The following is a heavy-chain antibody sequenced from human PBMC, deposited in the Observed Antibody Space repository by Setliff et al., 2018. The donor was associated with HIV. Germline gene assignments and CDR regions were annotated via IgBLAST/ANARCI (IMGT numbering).Heavy chain of an antibody. J-gene: IGHJ4*02. D-gene: IGHD5-12*01. CDR2: VYTSGST. CDR3: AREGATWYQVDY. V-gene: IGHV4-61*02. CDR1: GGSISSGSYY. Sequence: SETLSLTCTVSGGSISSGSYYWNWIRQPAGKGLEWIGRVYTSGSTNYNPSLKSRVTMSVDTSKNQFSLTLSSVTAADTAVYFCAREGATWYQVDYWGQGTLVTVSS.